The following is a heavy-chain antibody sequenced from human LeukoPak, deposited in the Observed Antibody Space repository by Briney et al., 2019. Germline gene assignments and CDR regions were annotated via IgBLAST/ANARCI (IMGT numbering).Heavy chain of an antibody. CDR3: ARWGLLVGAANCFDP. V-gene: IGHV4-31*03. Sequence: PSQTLSLTCTVSGGSISSGGDYWSWIRQHPGKGLEWIGYIYYSGSTYYKPSLKSRVTISVDTSKNHFSLKLSCVTAADTAVYYCARWGLLVGAANCFDPWGQGTLVTVSS. J-gene: IGHJ5*02. CDR1: GGSISSGGDY. CDR2: IYYSGST. D-gene: IGHD2-15*01.